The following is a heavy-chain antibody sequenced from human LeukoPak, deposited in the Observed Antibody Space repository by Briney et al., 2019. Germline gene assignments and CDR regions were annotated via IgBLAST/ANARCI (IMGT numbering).Heavy chain of an antibody. J-gene: IGHJ5*02. CDR1: GGSISSNNYF. Sequence: PSETLSLTCTVSGGSISSNNYFWNWIRQPAGKGLEWIGRIYSSGSTNYNPSLKSRVTVSVDTSKNQFSPKLSSVTAADTAVYYCARGPSSITLNWFDPWGQGTLVTVSS. CDR2: IYSSGST. V-gene: IGHV4-61*02. CDR3: ARGPSSITLNWFDP. D-gene: IGHD2-2*01.